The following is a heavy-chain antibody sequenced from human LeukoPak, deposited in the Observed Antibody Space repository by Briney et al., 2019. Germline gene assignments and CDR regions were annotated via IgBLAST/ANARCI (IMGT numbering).Heavy chain of an antibody. CDR1: GYTFTSYG. CDR3: ARASLGYCSGGGCYISP. J-gene: IGHJ5*02. V-gene: IGHV1-18*01. CDR2: ISAYNGNT. Sequence: GASVKVSCKASGYTFTSYGISWVRQSPGQGLEWMGWISAYNGNTNYAQKLQGRVTMTTDTSTSTAYMELRSLRSDDTAVYYCARASLGYCSGGGCYISPWGQGTLVTVSS. D-gene: IGHD2-15*01.